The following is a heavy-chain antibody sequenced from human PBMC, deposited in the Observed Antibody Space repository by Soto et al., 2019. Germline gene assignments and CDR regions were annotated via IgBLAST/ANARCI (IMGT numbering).Heavy chain of an antibody. CDR1: AYRSTIYG. J-gene: IGHJ4*02. D-gene: IGHD2-15*01. CDR3: ARGRDPNDLVAVVAAAGY. V-gene: IGHV1-18*01. CDR2: IRLHNGDT. Sequence: ASVKVSCKASAYRSTIYGITWVRQAPGQGLEWMGWIRLHNGDTKYARKFQGRVTMTRDPSITTAYMELTSLRSEDTAVYYCARGRDPNDLVAVVAAAGYWGQGTLVTVSS.